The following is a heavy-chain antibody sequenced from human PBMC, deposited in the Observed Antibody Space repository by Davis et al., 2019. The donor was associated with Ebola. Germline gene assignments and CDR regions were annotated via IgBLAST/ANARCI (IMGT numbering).Heavy chain of an antibody. D-gene: IGHD3-22*01. CDR3: ARVGLYESSGSFSPNPFES. V-gene: IGHV6-1*01. CDR1: GDSVSSNSAA. CDR2: TYYRSKWYS. J-gene: IGHJ4*02. Sequence: SQTLSLTCAISGDSVSSNSAAWNWIRQSPSRGLEWLGRTYYRSKWYSDYAVSVQSRITINADTSKNQFSLHLNSVTPEDTAVYFCARVGLYESSGSFSPNPFESWGQGTQVTVSS.